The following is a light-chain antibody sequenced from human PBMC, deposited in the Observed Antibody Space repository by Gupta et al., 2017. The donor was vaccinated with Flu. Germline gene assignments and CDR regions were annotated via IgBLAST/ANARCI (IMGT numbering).Light chain of an antibody. CDR2: GKN. J-gene: IGLJ3*02. Sequence: QIVRITCQGDSLRSYYASWYQQKPGQAPVLVIYGKNNRPSGIPDRFSGSSSGNTASSTITGAQAEDEADYYCNSRDSSGNHLAVFGGGTKLTVL. V-gene: IGLV3-19*01. CDR1: SLRSYY. CDR3: NSRDSSGNHLAV.